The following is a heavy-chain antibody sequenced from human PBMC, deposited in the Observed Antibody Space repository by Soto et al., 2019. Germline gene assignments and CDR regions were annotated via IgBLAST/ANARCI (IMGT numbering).Heavy chain of an antibody. D-gene: IGHD3-16*01. CDR3: AKDVLGPEYFQH. CDR1: GFTFSSYA. CDR2: ISGSGGST. Sequence: EVQLLESGGGLVQPGGSLRLSCAASGFTFSSYAMSWVRQAPGKGLEWVSAISGSGGSTYYADSVMGRFTISRDNSKNMLYLQMNSLRAEDTAVYYCAKDVLGPEYFQHWGQGTLVTLSS. V-gene: IGHV3-23*01. J-gene: IGHJ1*01.